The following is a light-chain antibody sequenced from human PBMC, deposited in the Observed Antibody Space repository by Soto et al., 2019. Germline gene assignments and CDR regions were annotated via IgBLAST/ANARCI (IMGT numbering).Light chain of an antibody. Sequence: DIQMTQSPASLSASVGDRVTITCRASQGIDKYVAWFQQKPGEAPKSLINAISSLQSGVPARFSGSGSGTDFTLTISILQPEDLATYYCQQYYSYPRTFGQGTKVEIK. CDR2: AIS. CDR3: QQYYSYPRT. V-gene: IGKV1-16*01. J-gene: IGKJ1*01. CDR1: QGIDKY.